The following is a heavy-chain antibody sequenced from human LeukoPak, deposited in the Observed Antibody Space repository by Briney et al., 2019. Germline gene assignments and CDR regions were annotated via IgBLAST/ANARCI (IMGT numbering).Heavy chain of an antibody. CDR2: MYYSGST. CDR3: ARGNYYDSSGYYYVYEF. Sequence: PSETLSLTCTVSGGSISSSTYYWGWIRQPPGKGLEWIGTMYYSGSTYYNPSLKSRVTISVDTSKSQFSLKLSSVTAADTAVYYCARGNYYDSSGYYYVYEFWGQGTLVTVSS. V-gene: IGHV4-39*07. D-gene: IGHD3-22*01. CDR1: GGSISSSTYY. J-gene: IGHJ4*02.